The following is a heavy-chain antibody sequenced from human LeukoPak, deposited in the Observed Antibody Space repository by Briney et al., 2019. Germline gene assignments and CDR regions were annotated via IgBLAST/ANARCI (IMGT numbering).Heavy chain of an antibody. Sequence: ASVKVSCKASGGTFSSYAISWVRQAPGQGLEWMGRIIPIFGTANYAQKFQGRVTITTDESTSTAYMELSSLRSEDTAVYYCARDATAAVYDAFDIWGQGTMVTVSS. D-gene: IGHD6-13*01. J-gene: IGHJ3*02. CDR3: ARDATAAVYDAFDI. CDR1: GGTFSSYA. CDR2: IIPIFGTA. V-gene: IGHV1-69*05.